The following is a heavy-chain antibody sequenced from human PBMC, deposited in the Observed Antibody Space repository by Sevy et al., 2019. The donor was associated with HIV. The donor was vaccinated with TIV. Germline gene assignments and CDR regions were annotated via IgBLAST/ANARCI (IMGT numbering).Heavy chain of an antibody. CDR2: IYPGDSDT. D-gene: IGHD6-19*01. J-gene: IGHJ3*02. V-gene: IGHV5-51*01. Sequence: RGESLKISCKGSGYSFTSYWIGWVRQMPGKGLEWMGIIYPGDSDTRYSPSFQGQVTISADKSISTAYLQWSSLKASDTAMYYCARPILESSSYGAFDIWGQGTMVTVSS. CDR3: ARPILESSSYGAFDI. CDR1: GYSFTSYW.